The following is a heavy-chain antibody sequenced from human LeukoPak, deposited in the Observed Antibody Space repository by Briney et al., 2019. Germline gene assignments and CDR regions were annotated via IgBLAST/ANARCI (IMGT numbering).Heavy chain of an antibody. CDR1: GGSISSYY. Sequence: SETLSLTCTVSGGSISSYYWSWIRQPPGKGLEWIGYIYYSGSTNYNPSLKSRVTISVDTSKNQFSLKLSSVTAADTAVYYCARAPRSVSHGMDVWGRGTTVTVSS. D-gene: IGHD2/OR15-2a*01. V-gene: IGHV4-59*01. CDR3: ARAPRSVSHGMDV. CDR2: IYYSGST. J-gene: IGHJ6*02.